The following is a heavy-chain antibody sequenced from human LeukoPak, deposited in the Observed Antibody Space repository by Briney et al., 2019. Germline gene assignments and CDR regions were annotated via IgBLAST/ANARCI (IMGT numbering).Heavy chain of an antibody. D-gene: IGHD6-19*01. J-gene: IGHJ2*01. CDR1: GGSISSYY. CDR3: ARHGWHAWYFDL. V-gene: IGHV4-4*07. CDR2: IYTSGGT. Sequence: SETLSLTCTVSGGSISSYYWSWIRQPAGKGLEWIGRIYTSGGTNYNPSLKSRVTMSVDTSKNQFSLKLSSVTAADTAVYYCARHGWHAWYFDLWGRGTLVTVSS.